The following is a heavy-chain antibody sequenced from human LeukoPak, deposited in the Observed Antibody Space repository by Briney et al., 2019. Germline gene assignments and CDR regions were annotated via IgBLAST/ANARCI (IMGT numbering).Heavy chain of an antibody. D-gene: IGHD5-18*01. CDR2: IWYDGSNK. CDR1: GFTFSSYG. V-gene: IGHV3-33*06. J-gene: IGHJ4*02. CDR3: AKGRGYSYGWLDY. Sequence: GRPLRLSCAASGFTFSSYGMHWVRQAPGKGLEWVAVIWYDGSNKYYADSVKGRFTISRDNSKNTLYLQMNSLRAEDTAVYYCAKGRGYSYGWLDYWGQGTLVTVSS.